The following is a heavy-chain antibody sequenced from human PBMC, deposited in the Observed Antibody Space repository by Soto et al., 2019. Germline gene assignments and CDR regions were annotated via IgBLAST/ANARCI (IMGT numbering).Heavy chain of an antibody. J-gene: IGHJ3*02. CDR2: ISWNSGSI. V-gene: IGHV3-9*01. D-gene: IGHD1-26*01. Sequence: GGSLRLSCAASGFTFDDYAMHWVRQAPGKGLEWVSGISWNSGSIGYADPVKGRFTISRDNAKNSLYLQMNSLRAEDTALYYCAKDMADGSGWPPDDAFDIWGQGTMVTVSS. CDR3: AKDMADGSGWPPDDAFDI. CDR1: GFTFDDYA.